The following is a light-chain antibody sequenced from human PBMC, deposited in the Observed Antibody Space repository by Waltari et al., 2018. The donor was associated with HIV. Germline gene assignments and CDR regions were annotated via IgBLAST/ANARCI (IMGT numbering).Light chain of an antibody. J-gene: IGLJ3*02. CDR1: RSNIGSND. V-gene: IGLV1-44*01. CDR3: AAWDESLNAWV. CDR2: GNN. Sequence: QSVLPQPPSASGTPGQRVTISCSGSRSNIGSNDVNWYQQVPGTAPKFLMYGNNKRPSGIPDRFSGSKAGPSASLAISGLQSDDEADYYCAAWDESLNAWVFGGGTRLTVL.